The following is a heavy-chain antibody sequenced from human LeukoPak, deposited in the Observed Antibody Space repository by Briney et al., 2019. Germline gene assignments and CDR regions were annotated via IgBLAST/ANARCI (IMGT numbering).Heavy chain of an antibody. J-gene: IGHJ4*02. V-gene: IGHV3-23*01. D-gene: IGHD1-1*01. Sequence: GGSLRLSCAVSGFAFGSEAMSWVRRSPARGLEWVACISPGGGTTYYADYVKGRFTISRDNSNNTLYVQMNSLRAEDTAVYYCAKVRSGSANWALRIFDNWGQGTLVTVSS. CDR1: GFAFGSEA. CDR2: ISPGGGTT. CDR3: AKVRSGSANWALRIFDN.